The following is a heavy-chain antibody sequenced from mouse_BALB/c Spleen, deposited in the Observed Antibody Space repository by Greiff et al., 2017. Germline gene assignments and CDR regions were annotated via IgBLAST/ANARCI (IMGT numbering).Heavy chain of an antibody. CDR1: GDSITSGY. CDR3: ASFTTAKGYWYFDV. V-gene: IGHV3-8*02. D-gene: IGHD1-2*01. CDR2: ISYSGST. Sequence: EVKLQESGPSLVKPSQTLSLTCSVTGDSITSGYWNWIRKFPGNKLEYMGYISYSGSTYYNPSLKSRISITRDTSKNQYYLQLNSVTTEDTATYYCASFTTAKGYWYFDVWGAGTTVTVSS. J-gene: IGHJ1*01.